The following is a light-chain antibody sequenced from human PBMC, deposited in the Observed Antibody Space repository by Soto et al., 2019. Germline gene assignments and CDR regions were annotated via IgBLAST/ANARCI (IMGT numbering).Light chain of an antibody. CDR2: EVS. Sequence: QSALTQPPSASGSPGESVTISCTGTSSDIGGYNYVSWYQQHPGKAPKLIIYEVSKRPSGVPDRFSGSKSGNTASLTVSGLQLEDEADYYCSSFVGSNSVIFGGWTKLTVL. J-gene: IGLJ2*01. V-gene: IGLV2-8*01. CDR3: SSFVGSNSVI. CDR1: SSDIGGYNY.